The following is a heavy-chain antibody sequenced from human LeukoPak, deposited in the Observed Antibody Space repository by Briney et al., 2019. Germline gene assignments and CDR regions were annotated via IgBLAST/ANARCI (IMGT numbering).Heavy chain of an antibody. V-gene: IGHV1-69*05. Sequence: ASVKVSCKASGGTFSSYAISWVRQAPGQGLEWMGGIIPIFGTANYAQRFQGRVTVTTDESTSTVYMELSSLRSEDTAVYYCAVNGGYCSSTSCYAKEMDAFDIWGQGTMVTVPS. CDR1: GGTFSSYA. D-gene: IGHD2-2*01. CDR2: IIPIFGTA. CDR3: AVNGGYCSSTSCYAKEMDAFDI. J-gene: IGHJ3*02.